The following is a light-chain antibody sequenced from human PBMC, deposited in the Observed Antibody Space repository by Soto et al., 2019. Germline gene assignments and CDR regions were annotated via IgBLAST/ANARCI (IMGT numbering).Light chain of an antibody. V-gene: IGLV2-8*01. CDR2: EVD. CDR3: CSYAGSNNV. CDR1: SSDVGGYNY. Sequence: QSVLTHPPSACGPAGHSVTISCTRTSSDVGGYNYVSWYQQHPDKAPKLMIYEVDKRPSGVPDRFSGSKSGNTASLSVSGLQAEDEADYYCCSYAGSNNVFGTGTKVTV. J-gene: IGLJ1*01.